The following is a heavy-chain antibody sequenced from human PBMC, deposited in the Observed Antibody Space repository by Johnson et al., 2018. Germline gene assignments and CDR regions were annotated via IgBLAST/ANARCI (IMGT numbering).Heavy chain of an antibody. CDR1: GFTFSSYW. CDR2: INSDGNST. CDR3: ARDSDGEWELLPGAFDI. J-gene: IGHJ3*02. Sequence: VQLVETGGGLVQPGGSLRLSCAASGFTFSSYWMHWVRQAPGKGLVWVSRINSDGNSTGYADSVKGRFTISRDNAKNTLFLQMNSLRAEDTAVYYCARDSDGEWELLPGAFDIWGQGTMVTVSS. D-gene: IGHD1-26*01. V-gene: IGHV3-74*01.